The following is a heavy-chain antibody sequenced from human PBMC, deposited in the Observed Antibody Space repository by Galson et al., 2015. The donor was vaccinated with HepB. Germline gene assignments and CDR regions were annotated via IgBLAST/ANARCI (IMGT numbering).Heavy chain of an antibody. D-gene: IGHD2-2*01. CDR2: IDTSGGHT. J-gene: IGHJ5*02. CDR3: ASYRVTAGRWFDP. CDR1: GFTFTSYD. Sequence: SLRLSCAASGFTFTSYDMTWVRQAAGKGLEWVSVIDTSGGHTSYADSVKGRFTISRDNSKSTLSLQMNSLRVEDTAIYYCASYRVTAGRWFDPWGQGTLVTVSS. V-gene: IGHV3-23*01.